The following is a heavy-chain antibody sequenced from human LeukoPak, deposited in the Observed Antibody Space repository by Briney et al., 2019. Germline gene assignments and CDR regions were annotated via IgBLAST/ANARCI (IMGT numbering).Heavy chain of an antibody. D-gene: IGHD5-24*01. J-gene: IGHJ4*01. Sequence: AGGSLRLSCAASGFTFSTYWMHWVRQAPGKGLVWVSQINADSRRTRYADSVKGRLTISRGNAKNTVYLQINSLSAEDTAMYYCARGRNGFFDYWGHGTPVTVSS. CDR3: ARGRNGFFDY. CDR1: GFTFSTYW. CDR2: INADSRRT. V-gene: IGHV3-74*01.